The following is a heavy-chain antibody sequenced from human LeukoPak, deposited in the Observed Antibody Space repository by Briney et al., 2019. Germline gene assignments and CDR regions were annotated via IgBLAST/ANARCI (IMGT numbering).Heavy chain of an antibody. Sequence: GGSLRLSCAASGFTFSSYAMSWVRQAPGKGLEWVSGISGSGGSTYYADSVKGRFTISRDNSKNTLYLQMNSLRAEDTAVYYCAKGRDGYNANFDYWGQGTLVTVSS. CDR1: GFTFSSYA. D-gene: IGHD5-24*01. CDR2: ISGSGGST. J-gene: IGHJ4*02. CDR3: AKGRDGYNANFDY. V-gene: IGHV3-23*01.